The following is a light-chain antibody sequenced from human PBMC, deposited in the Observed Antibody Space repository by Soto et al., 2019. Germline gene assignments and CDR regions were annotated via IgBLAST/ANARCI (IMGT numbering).Light chain of an antibody. CDR1: QSINNN. CDR3: QQYASWPFS. J-gene: IGKJ3*01. CDR2: GAS. Sequence: EIVMTQSPAILSVSPGERATLSCRATQSINNNVAWYQQKPGQAPRLLIYGASTRATGLPARFSGSGSGAQFPLTISSLQSEDFAVYYCQQYASWPFSFGPGTKVDIK. V-gene: IGKV3-15*01.